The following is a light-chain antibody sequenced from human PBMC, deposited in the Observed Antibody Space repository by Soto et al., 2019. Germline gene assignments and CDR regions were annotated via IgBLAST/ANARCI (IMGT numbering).Light chain of an antibody. CDR3: GTWDSSLTAHV. V-gene: IGLV1-51*01. J-gene: IGLJ2*01. Sequence: QSVLTQPPSVSAAPGQKVTISCSGSNSNIGNTYVSWYQQLPGTAPKLLIYDNDKRPSGIPDRFSGSKSGTSATLGITGLQTGDEADYYCGTWDSSLTAHVFGGGTQLTV. CDR2: DND. CDR1: NSNIGNTY.